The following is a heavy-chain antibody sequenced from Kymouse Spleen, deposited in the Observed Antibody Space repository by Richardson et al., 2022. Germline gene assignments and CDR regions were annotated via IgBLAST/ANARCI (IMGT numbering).Heavy chain of an antibody. V-gene: IGHV3-30*18. CDR2: ISYDGSNK. J-gene: IGHJ6*02. CDR3: AKLEWELLQDYYYGMDV. CDR1: GFTFSSYG. Sequence: QVQLVESGGGVVQPGRSLRLSCAASGFTFSSYGMHWVRQAPGKGLEWVAVISYDGSNKYYADSVKGRFTISRDNSKNTLYLQMNSLRAEDTAVYYCAKLEWELLQDYYYGMDVWGQGTTVTVSS. D-gene: IGHD1-26*01.